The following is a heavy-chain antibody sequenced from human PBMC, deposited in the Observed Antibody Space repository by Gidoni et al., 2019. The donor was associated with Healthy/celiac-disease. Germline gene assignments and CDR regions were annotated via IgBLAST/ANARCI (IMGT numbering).Heavy chain of an antibody. CDR2: INHSGST. CDR1: GGSFSGYY. J-gene: IGHJ5*02. CDR3: ARGTYSSGSTNWFDP. V-gene: IGHV4-34*01. D-gene: IGHD6-19*01. Sequence: QVQLQQWGAGLLKPSETLSLTFAVYGGSFSGYYWSWIRQPPGKGLEWIGEINHSGSTNYNPSLKSRVTISVDTSKNQFSLKLSSVTAADTAVYYCARGTYSSGSTNWFDPWGQGTLVTVSS.